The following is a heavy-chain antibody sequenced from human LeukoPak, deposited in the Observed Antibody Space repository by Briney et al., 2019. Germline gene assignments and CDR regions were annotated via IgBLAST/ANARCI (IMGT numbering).Heavy chain of an antibody. V-gene: IGHV3-33*01. CDR3: AREWLAVAAYFDY. CDR1: GATFSSYG. J-gene: IGHJ4*02. D-gene: IGHD6-19*01. Sequence: AGGSLRLSCAATGATFSSYGMHWVRQAPGKGLEGGAVIRYDGSNKYYADSVKGRFTISRDNSKNTLYLQKNSRKVDGTAVYYCAREWLAVAAYFDYWGQGTLVTVSS. CDR2: IRYDGSNK.